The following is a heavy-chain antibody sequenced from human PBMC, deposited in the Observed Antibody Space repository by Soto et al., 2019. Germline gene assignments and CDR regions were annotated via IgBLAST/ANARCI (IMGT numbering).Heavy chain of an antibody. V-gene: IGHV4-39*01. CDR1: GVSISNGSYY. CDR2: IYYSGIT. J-gene: IGHJ4*02. CDR3: ARHGSN. Sequence: SETLSLTCTVSGVSISNGSYYWGWIRRPPGKGLEWIGTIYYSGITYYNPSLKSRVTISVDTSKNQFSLKLTSVTAADTAVYYCARHGSNWGQGTLVTVSS.